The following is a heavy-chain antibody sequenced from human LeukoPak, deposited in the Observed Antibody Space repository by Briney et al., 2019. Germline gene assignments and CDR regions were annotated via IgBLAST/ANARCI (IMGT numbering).Heavy chain of an antibody. CDR1: GFTFSSYA. CDR3: ARARRVGYSNWDY. CDR2: ISGSGGST. V-gene: IGHV3-23*01. J-gene: IGHJ4*02. Sequence: QPGGSLRLSCAASGFTFSSYAMTWVRQAPGKGLEWVSAISGSGGSTYYADSVKGRFTISRDNSKNTLYLQMNSLRVDDTAVYYCARARRVGYSNWDYWGQGTLVTVSS. D-gene: IGHD5-24*01.